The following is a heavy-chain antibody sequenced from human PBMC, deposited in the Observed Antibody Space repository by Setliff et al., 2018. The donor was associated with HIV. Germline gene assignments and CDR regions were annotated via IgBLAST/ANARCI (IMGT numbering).Heavy chain of an antibody. CDR1: GYTFTGYY. V-gene: IGHV1-18*04. CDR3: ARVAWYYSFWSGLGDAFDI. CDR2: INPNNGNT. D-gene: IGHD3-3*01. Sequence: GASVKVSCKASGYTFTGYYMHWVRQAPGQGLEWMGWINPNNGNTNYAQKLQGRVTMTTDTSTSTAYMELRSLRSDDTAVYYCARVAWYYSFWSGLGDAFDIWGQGTMVTVSS. J-gene: IGHJ3*02.